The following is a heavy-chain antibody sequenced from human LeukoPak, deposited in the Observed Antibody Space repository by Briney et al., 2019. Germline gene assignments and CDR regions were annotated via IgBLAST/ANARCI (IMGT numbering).Heavy chain of an antibody. V-gene: IGHV4-39*01. J-gene: IGHJ4*02. CDR3: AKLTPLDSWIQLWSTPKYYFDY. CDR2: IYYSGST. Sequence: SSETLSLTCTVSGGSISSSSYYWGWIRQPPGKGLEWIGSIYYSGSTYYSPSLKSRVTISVDTSKNQFSLKLSSATAADTAVYYCAKLTPLDSWIQLWSTPKYYFDYWGQGTLVTVSS. D-gene: IGHD5-18*01. CDR1: GGSISSSSYY.